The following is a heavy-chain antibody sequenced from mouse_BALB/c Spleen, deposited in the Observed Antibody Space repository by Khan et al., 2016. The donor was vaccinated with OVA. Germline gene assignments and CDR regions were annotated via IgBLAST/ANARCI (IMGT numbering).Heavy chain of an antibody. CDR1: GHTFTKYG. D-gene: IGHD2-10*01. CDR3: ARPPYYSYVLDN. CDR2: INTYTGEP. V-gene: IGHV9-1*02. Sequence: QIQLVQSGPELKKPGETVKISCKASGHTFTKYGMNWVQQAPGKGLKWMGWINTYTGEPTYADDFNGRFAFSLETSASTAYLQINNLKNEDKATYFCARPPYYSYVLDNWGQGTSVTVSS. J-gene: IGHJ4*01.